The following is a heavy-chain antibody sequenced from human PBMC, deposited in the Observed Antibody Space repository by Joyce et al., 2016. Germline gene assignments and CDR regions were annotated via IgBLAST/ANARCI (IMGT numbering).Heavy chain of an antibody. CDR1: GFTFTNYW. V-gene: IGHV3-74*01. Sequence: EVQLVESGGDLVQPGGSLRLSCAASGFTFTNYWIHWVRQAPGKGRVWVSRINSDGSSTTYADSVEGRFTISRDNAKNTVYLQMNNLRVEDTAVYYCARGQLTNQHWFDPWGQGTLVTVSS. J-gene: IGHJ5*02. D-gene: IGHD6-6*01. CDR3: ARGQLTNQHWFDP. CDR2: INSDGSST.